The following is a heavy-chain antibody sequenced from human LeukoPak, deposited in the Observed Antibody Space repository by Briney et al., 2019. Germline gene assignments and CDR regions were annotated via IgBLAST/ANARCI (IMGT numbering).Heavy chain of an antibody. Sequence: ASVKVSCKASGDTFTGYYMHWVRQAPGQGLEWMGWINPNSGGTNYAQKFQGRVTMTRDTSISTAYMELSRLRSDDTAVYYCARDRGYCSGGSCFDAFDIWGQGTMVTVSS. CDR3: ARDRGYCSGGSCFDAFDI. V-gene: IGHV1-2*02. J-gene: IGHJ3*02. CDR1: GDTFTGYY. D-gene: IGHD2-15*01. CDR2: INPNSGGT.